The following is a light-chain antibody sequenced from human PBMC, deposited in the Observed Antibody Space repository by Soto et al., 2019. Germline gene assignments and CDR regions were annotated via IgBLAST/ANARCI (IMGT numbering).Light chain of an antibody. CDR3: QKYNSVPYT. Sequence: DIQMTQSPSSLSASVGDRVTITCRASQDISDYLAWYQQKPGKAPDLLIFAASTLQSGVPSRFSGSGSGTDFTLTISSLQPEDVATYYCQKYNSVPYTFGQGTKLEIK. V-gene: IGKV1-27*01. CDR2: AAS. CDR1: QDISDY. J-gene: IGKJ2*01.